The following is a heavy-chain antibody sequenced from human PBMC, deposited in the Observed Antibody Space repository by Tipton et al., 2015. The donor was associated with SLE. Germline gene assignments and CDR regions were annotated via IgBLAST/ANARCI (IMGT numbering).Heavy chain of an antibody. V-gene: IGHV4-39*07. Sequence: TLSLTCTVSGGSISSSSYYWGWIRQPPGKGLEWIGSIYHSGSTYYNPSLKSRVTISVDPSKNQFSLKLSSVTAADTAVYYCARLDARRDAFDIWGQGTMVTVSS. CDR3: ARLDARRDAFDI. J-gene: IGHJ3*02. D-gene: IGHD1-1*01. CDR2: IYHSGST. CDR1: GGSISSSSYY.